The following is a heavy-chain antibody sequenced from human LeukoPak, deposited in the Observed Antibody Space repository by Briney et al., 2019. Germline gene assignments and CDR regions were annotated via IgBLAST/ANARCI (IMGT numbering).Heavy chain of an antibody. D-gene: IGHD3-16*01. Sequence: GGSLRLSCTASGFTFSTYDMHWVRQAPGKGLQWVTFIRYDGNSESYADSVKGRFIISRDNSKNTLYLQMNSLRAEDTALYFCAKDLTYTSQGGSDSWGQGTLVIVSS. CDR3: AKDLTYTSQGGSDS. V-gene: IGHV3-30*02. J-gene: IGHJ4*02. CDR2: IRYDGNSE. CDR1: GFTFSTYD.